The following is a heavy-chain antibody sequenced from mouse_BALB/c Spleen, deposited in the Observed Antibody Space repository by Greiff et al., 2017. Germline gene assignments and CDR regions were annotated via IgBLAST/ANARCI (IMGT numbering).Heavy chain of an antibody. CDR3: ARSGYGNFAWFAY. D-gene: IGHD2-1*01. CDR1: GYTFTSYW. Sequence: QVQLKQSGAELARPGASVKLSCKASGYTFTSYWMQWVKQRPGQGLEWIGAIYPGDGDTRYTQKFKGKATLTADKSSSTAYMQLSSLASEDSAVYYCARSGYGNFAWFAYWGQGTLVTVSA. CDR2: IYPGDGDT. V-gene: IGHV1-87*01. J-gene: IGHJ3*01.